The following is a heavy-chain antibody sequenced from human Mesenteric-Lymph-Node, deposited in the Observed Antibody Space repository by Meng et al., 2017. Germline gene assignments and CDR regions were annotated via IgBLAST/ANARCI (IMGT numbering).Heavy chain of an antibody. D-gene: IGHD6-25*01. CDR2: ISSSGSTI. Sequence: GESLKISCAASGFTFSDYYMSWIRQAPGKGLEWVSYISSSGSTIYYADSVKGRFTISRDNAKNSLYLQMNSLRADDTAVYYCARDSGYGWFDLWGQGTLVTVSS. CDR1: GFTFSDYY. CDR3: ARDSGYGWFDL. J-gene: IGHJ5*01. V-gene: IGHV3-11*04.